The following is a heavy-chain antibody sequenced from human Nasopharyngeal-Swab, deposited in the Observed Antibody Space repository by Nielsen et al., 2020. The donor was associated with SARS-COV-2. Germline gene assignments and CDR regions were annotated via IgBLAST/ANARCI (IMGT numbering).Heavy chain of an antibody. J-gene: IGHJ4*02. D-gene: IGHD1-1*01. V-gene: IGHV3-23*03. CDR3: AKSVTNSIEVAPFSD. CDR1: GFTFSSQA. Sequence: GGSLRLPCVVSGFTFSSQAMSWVRQAPGKGLEWVSIIYSSGSNRYYADSVKGRFTISRDNSKNTLYLQMNSLRAEDTALYYCAKSVTNSIEVAPFSDWGQGTLVTVSS. CDR2: IYSSGSNR.